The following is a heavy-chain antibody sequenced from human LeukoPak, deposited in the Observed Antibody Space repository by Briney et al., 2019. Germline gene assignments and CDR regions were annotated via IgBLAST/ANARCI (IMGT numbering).Heavy chain of an antibody. D-gene: IGHD2-8*01. V-gene: IGHV3-21*01. J-gene: IGHJ4*02. Sequence: PGGSLRLSCAASGFTFSSYSMNWVRQAPGKGLEWVSSISSSSSSYIYYADSVKGRFTISRDNAKNSLYLQMNSLRAEDTAVYYCARDRVLGMVDYWGQGTLVTVSS. CDR3: ARDRVLGMVDY. CDR2: ISSSSSSYI. CDR1: GFTFSSYS.